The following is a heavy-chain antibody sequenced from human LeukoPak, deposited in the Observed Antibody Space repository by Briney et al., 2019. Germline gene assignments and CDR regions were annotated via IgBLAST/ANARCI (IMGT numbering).Heavy chain of an antibody. CDR2: ISGSGGST. CDR3: VKVGLLWFGELSGDFDY. V-gene: IGHV3-23*01. Sequence: GGSLRLSCAASGFTFSSYAMSWVRQAPGKGLEWVSAISGSGGSTYYADSVKGRFTISRDNSKNTLYLQMNSLRAEDTAVYYCVKVGLLWFGELSGDFDYWGQGTLVTVSS. CDR1: GFTFSSYA. D-gene: IGHD3-10*01. J-gene: IGHJ4*02.